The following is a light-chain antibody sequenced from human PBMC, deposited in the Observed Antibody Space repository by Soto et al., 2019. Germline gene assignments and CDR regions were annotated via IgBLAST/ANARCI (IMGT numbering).Light chain of an antibody. CDR1: QNVNRN. CDR3: QQYNNWPSGT. Sequence: EIVMTQSPATLSVSPGERATLSCRATQNVNRNLAWYQQKPGQAPRLLIYGASTRATSTPARFTGSGAWTEFTLTIGSLQSEDFAVDYCQQYNNWPSGTFGQGTKVEIK. J-gene: IGKJ1*01. V-gene: IGKV3-15*01. CDR2: GAS.